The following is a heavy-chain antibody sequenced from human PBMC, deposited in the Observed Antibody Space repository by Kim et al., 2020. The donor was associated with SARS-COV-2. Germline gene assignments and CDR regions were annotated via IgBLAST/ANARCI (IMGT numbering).Heavy chain of an antibody. CDR2: INSDGGDI. CDR3: GSPRWGSGRLDY. D-gene: IGHD2-15*01. Sequence: GGSLRLSCAASGFTFSSSWMHWVRQAPGKGLVWVSRINSDGGDISYADSVKGRFTISRDNAKNTLFLQMNSLRAEDTAVYYCGSPRWGSGRLDYWGQGTLVTVSS. CDR1: GFTFSSSW. V-gene: IGHV3-74*01. J-gene: IGHJ4*02.